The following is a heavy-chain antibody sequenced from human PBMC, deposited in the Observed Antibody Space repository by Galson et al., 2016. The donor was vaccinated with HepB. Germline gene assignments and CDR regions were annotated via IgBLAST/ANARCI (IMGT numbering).Heavy chain of an antibody. CDR1: GGSINNDNHC. V-gene: IGHV4-39*01. CDR2: IYYSGNT. Sequence: ETLSLTCIVSGGSINNDNHCWGWIRQPPGKGLEWIGSIYYSGNTHYNPSLNSRVTISVDTPKNQFSLRLTSVTASDTAIYYCARNNSGWYTFASWGQGTLVTVSS. J-gene: IGHJ5*01. CDR3: ARNNSGWYTFAS. D-gene: IGHD6-19*01.